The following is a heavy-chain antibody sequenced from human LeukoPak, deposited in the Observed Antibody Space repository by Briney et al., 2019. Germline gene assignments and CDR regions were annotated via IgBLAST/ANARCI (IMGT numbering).Heavy chain of an antibody. CDR3: ARDSREGYYYDSSGANWFDP. D-gene: IGHD3-22*01. V-gene: IGHV1-69*05. Sequence: SVKVSCKASGGTFSSYAISWVRQAPGQGLEWMGGIIPIFGTANYAQKFQGRVTMTRDTSTSTVYMELSSLRSEDTAVYYCARDSREGYYYDSSGANWFDPWGQGTLVTVSS. J-gene: IGHJ5*02. CDR2: IIPIFGTA. CDR1: GGTFSSYA.